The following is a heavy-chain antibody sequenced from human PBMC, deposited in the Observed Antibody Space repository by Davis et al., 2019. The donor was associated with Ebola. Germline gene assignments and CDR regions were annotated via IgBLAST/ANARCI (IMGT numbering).Heavy chain of an antibody. V-gene: IGHV3-30*18. CDR3: AKNIVVVVAAYYGMDV. Sequence: GGSLRLSCSASGFAFSIYGMHWVRQAPGKGLEWVAVISFDGSNAYYADSVKGRFTVSRDNSKNTLYLQMNSLRAEDTAVYYCAKNIVVVVAAYYGMDVWGQGTTVTVSS. D-gene: IGHD2-15*01. J-gene: IGHJ6*02. CDR1: GFAFSIYG. CDR2: ISFDGSNA.